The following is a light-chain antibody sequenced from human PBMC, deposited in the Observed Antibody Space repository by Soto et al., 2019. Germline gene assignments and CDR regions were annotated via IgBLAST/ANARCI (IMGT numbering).Light chain of an antibody. CDR3: ATRDDSRGVNVV. V-gene: IGLV1-47*01. J-gene: IGLJ2*01. CDR2: RDV. Sequence: QSVLTQPPSASGPPGQTISISCSGSTSNIGRSSVYWYQQFPGKAPQLLIYRDVQRPAGVPARFSGSKSGTSASLTISGLRSEDEGDYYCATRDDSRGVNVVFGGGTKVTVL. CDR1: TSNIGRSS.